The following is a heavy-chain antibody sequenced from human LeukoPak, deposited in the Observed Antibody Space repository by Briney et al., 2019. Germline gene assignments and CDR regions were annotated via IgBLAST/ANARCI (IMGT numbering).Heavy chain of an antibody. CDR2: IYASGNT. Sequence: ETLSLTCTVSGGSISSYYWSWIRQPAGKGLEWIGRIYASGNTNYNPSLKSRVTMSVDTSKNQFSMKLYSVTAADTAVYYCARWVSTPRGYFDYWGQGTLVTVSS. CDR1: GGSISSYY. J-gene: IGHJ4*02. D-gene: IGHD5/OR15-5a*01. V-gene: IGHV4-4*07. CDR3: ARWVSTPRGYFDY.